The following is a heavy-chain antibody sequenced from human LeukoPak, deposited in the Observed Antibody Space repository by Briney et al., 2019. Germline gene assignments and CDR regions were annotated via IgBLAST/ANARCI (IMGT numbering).Heavy chain of an antibody. CDR1: GFTFSSYS. CDR3: ARAKDYCSSTSCYDAFDI. D-gene: IGHD2-2*01. J-gene: IGHJ3*02. V-gene: IGHV3-21*01. Sequence: GGSLRLSCAASGFTFSSYSMNWVRQAPGKGLEWVSSISSSSSYIYYADSVKGRSTISRDNAKNSLYLQMNSLRAEDTAVYYCARAKDYCSSTSCYDAFDIWGQGTMVTVSS. CDR2: ISSSSSYI.